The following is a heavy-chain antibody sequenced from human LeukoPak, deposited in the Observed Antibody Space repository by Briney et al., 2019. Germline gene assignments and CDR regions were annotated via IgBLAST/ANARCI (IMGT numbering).Heavy chain of an antibody. CDR2: ISYDGSNK. D-gene: IGHD6-13*01. V-gene: IGHV3-30*01. CDR3: ARSKLWYSSSGAAFDI. CDR1: GFTFSSYA. Sequence: GRSLRLSCAASGFTFSSYAMHWVRQAPGKGLEWVAVISYDGSNKYYADSVKGRFTISRDNSKNTLYLQMNSLRAEDTAVYYCARSKLWYSSSGAAFDIWGQGTMVTVSS. J-gene: IGHJ3*02.